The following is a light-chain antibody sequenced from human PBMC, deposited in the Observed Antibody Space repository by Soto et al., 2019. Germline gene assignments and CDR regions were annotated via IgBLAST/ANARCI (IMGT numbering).Light chain of an antibody. V-gene: IGKV3-20*01. J-gene: IGKJ4*01. Sequence: EIVLTQSPGTLSLSPGERVTLSCWASQSVTSSNLAWYQQKPGQAPMLLIYGASSRVSGISDRFSGSGSGTDFTLTISRLEPEDFAVYYCQQYGSSPVTFGGGTKVEI. CDR2: GAS. CDR1: QSVTSSN. CDR3: QQYGSSPVT.